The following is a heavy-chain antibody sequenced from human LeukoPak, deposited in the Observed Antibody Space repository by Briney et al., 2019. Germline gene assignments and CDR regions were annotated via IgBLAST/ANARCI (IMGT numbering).Heavy chain of an antibody. CDR2: ISAYNGHT. Sequence: ASVKVSCKASGYTFTNYGISWVRQAPGQGLEWMGWISAYNGHTKDAQKVQGRVTMNRDTSTSTAYMELRSLRSDDTAVYYCARDGHRRYHYDSSGREDAFDIWGQGTMVTVSS. CDR1: GYTFTNYG. J-gene: IGHJ3*02. CDR3: ARDGHRRYHYDSSGREDAFDI. V-gene: IGHV1-18*01. D-gene: IGHD3-22*01.